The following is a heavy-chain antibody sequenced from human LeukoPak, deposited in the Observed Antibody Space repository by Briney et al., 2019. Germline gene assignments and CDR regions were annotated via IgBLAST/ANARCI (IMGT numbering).Heavy chain of an antibody. V-gene: IGHV4-39*01. Sequence: SETLSLTCTVSGGSISSSRYYWGWIRQPPGKGLEWIGSIYYSGSSSYYNPSLKSRVTISVDTSKNQSSLKLRSVTAADTAVYYCARRAREFGWVFDYWGQGTLVTVSS. D-gene: IGHD3-10*01. CDR2: IYYSGSSS. CDR3: ARRAREFGWVFDY. J-gene: IGHJ4*02. CDR1: GGSISSSRYY.